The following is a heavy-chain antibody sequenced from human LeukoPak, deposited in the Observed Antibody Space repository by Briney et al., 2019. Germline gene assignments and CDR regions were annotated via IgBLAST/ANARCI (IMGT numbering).Heavy chain of an antibody. J-gene: IGHJ4*02. V-gene: IGHV4-39*01. CDR1: GGSISSSNYY. Sequence: SETLSLTCTVSGGSISSSNYYWGWIRQPPGEGLEWIGYIYYSGSTYYNPSLKSRVTMSVDTSKNQFSLKLSSVTAADTAVYYFARYYSGSSGFAEGGQGTLVTASS. D-gene: IGHD1-26*01. CDR3: ARYYSGSSGFAE. CDR2: IYYSGST.